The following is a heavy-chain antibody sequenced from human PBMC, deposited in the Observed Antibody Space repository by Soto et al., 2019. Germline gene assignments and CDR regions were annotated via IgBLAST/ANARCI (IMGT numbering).Heavy chain of an antibody. Sequence: SETLSLTCAVYGGSFSGYYWSWIRQPPGKGLEWIGEINHSGSTNYNPSLKSRVTISVDTSKNQFSLKLSSVTAADTAVYYCAREHRYCSSTSCYSYMEVWGKGTTVTVSS. CDR2: INHSGST. V-gene: IGHV4-34*01. D-gene: IGHD2-2*02. CDR3: AREHRYCSSTSCYSYMEV. CDR1: GGSFSGYY. J-gene: IGHJ6*03.